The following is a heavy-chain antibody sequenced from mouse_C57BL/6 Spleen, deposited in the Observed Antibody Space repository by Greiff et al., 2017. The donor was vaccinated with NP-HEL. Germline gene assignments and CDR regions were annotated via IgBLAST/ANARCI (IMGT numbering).Heavy chain of an antibody. V-gene: IGHV1-39*01. CDR2: INPNYGTT. CDR1: GYSFTDYN. Sequence: VQLKESGPELVKPGASVKISCKASGYSFTDYNMNWVKQSNGKSLEWIGVINPNYGTTSYNQKFKGKATLTVDQSSSTAYMQLNSLTSEDSAVYYCARGIYYYGSRAMDYWGQGTSVTVSS. CDR3: ARGIYYYGSRAMDY. D-gene: IGHD1-1*01. J-gene: IGHJ4*01.